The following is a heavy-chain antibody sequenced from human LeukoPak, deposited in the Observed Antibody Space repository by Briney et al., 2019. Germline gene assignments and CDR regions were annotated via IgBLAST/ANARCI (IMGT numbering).Heavy chain of an antibody. CDR3: AKISITMVRGVPNFDY. CDR1: GFTFSSYA. Sequence: QPGGSLRLSCAASGFTFSSYAMSWVRQAPGKGLEWVSAISGSGGSTYYADSVKGRFTISRDNSKNTLYLQMNSLRAEDTAVYFCAKISITMVRGVPNFDYWGQGTLVTVSS. CDR2: ISGSGGST. V-gene: IGHV3-23*01. D-gene: IGHD3-10*01. J-gene: IGHJ4*02.